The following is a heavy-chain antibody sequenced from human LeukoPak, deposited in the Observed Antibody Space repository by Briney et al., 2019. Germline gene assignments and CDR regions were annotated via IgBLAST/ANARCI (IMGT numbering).Heavy chain of an antibody. CDR3: ARVDGRRITMVRGVNGMDV. CDR2: ISAYNGNT. D-gene: IGHD3-10*01. J-gene: IGHJ6*02. CDR1: GYTFTGYY. V-gene: IGHV1-18*04. Sequence: GASVKVSCKASGYTFTGYYIHWVRQAPGQGLEWMGWISAYNGNTNYAQKLQGRVTMTTDTSTSTAYMELRSLRSDDTAVYYCARVDGRRITMVRGVNGMDVWGQGTTVTVSS.